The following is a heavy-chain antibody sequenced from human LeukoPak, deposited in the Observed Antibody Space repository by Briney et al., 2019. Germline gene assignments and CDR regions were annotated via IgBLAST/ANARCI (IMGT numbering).Heavy chain of an antibody. V-gene: IGHV3-49*04. CDR1: GFIFGDYN. D-gene: IGHD3-10*01. Sequence: GGSLRLACTTSGFIFGDYNMNWVRQAPGKGLEWVGYIRAKIHDGTTDFAASVKGRFTISRDDSKSIAYLQMTSLRSEDTAVYYCSRGQKDPYGPEFDYWGQGTLVTVSS. CDR2: IRAKIHDGTT. J-gene: IGHJ4*02. CDR3: SRGQKDPYGPEFDY.